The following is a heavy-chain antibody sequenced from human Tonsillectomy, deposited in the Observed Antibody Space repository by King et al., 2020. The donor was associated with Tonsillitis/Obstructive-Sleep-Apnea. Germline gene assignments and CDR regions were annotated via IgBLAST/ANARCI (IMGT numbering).Heavy chain of an antibody. V-gene: IGHV1-46*01. J-gene: IGHJ6*03. D-gene: IGHD3-3*01. CDR3: ARDTSENYDFWSKLYYYYYMDV. Sequence: VQLVESGAEVKKPGASVKVSCKASGYTFTSYYMHWVRQAPGQGLEWMGIINPSGGSTSYAQTFQGRVTMTRDTSTSTVYMELSSLRSEDTAVYYCARDTSENYDFWSKLYYYYYMDVWGKGTTVTVSS. CDR2: INPSGGST. CDR1: GYTFTSYY.